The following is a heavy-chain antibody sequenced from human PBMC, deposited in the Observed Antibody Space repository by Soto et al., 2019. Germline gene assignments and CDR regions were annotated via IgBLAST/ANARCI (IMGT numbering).Heavy chain of an antibody. Sequence: PSDSLSLTFTVSGRTFNINAYFCYLACIRQPPRKGLEWIGSIDNGGNTHYNAPLKSRVIISADTSKNQFSLSLNSVTAADTAVYYCVKRSLLMAPTWGQGIQVT. J-gene: IGHJ4*02. V-gene: IGHV4-39*01. CDR3: VKRSLLMAPT. CDR1: GRTFNINAYF. D-gene: IGHD1-26*01. CDR2: IDNGGNT.